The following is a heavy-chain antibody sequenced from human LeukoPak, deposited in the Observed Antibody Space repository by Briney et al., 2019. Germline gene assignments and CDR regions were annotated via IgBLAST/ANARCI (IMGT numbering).Heavy chain of an antibody. Sequence: GGSLRLSCAGSGFTFIRYAMTWVGQPPAKGLAWVSDISGGSSSIYYADSVKGRFTISRDNSKNTLSLQMDSLRAEDTAVYYCAKLGGSSRSGYYVDYWGQGTLVTVSS. CDR3: AKLGGSSRSGYYVDY. V-gene: IGHV3-23*01. J-gene: IGHJ4*02. CDR2: ISGGSSSI. CDR1: GFTFIRYA. D-gene: IGHD3-10*01.